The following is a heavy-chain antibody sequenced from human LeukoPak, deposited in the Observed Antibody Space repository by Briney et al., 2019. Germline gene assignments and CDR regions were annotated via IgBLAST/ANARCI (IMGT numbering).Heavy chain of an antibody. V-gene: IGHV3-23*01. J-gene: IGHJ4*02. Sequence: QPGGSLRLSCAASGFTFSSYAMSWVRQAPGKGLEWVSAISGSGGSTYYADSVKGRFTISRDNARNSLYLQMNSLRVEDTAVYYCARSIGWYPEFWGQGTLVTVSS. CDR2: ISGSGGST. D-gene: IGHD6-19*01. CDR1: GFTFSSYA. CDR3: ARSIGWYPEF.